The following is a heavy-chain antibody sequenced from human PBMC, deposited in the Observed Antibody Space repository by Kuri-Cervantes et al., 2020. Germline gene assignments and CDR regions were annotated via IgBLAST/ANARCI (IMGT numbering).Heavy chain of an antibody. CDR2: ISYDGSNK. V-gene: IGHV3-30*18. Sequence: GESLKISCAASGFTFSSYGMHWVRQAPGKGLEWVAVISYDGSNKYYADSVKGRFTISRDSSKNTLYLQMNSLRAEDTAVYYCAKYRALYYYYGMDVWGQGTTVTVSS. J-gene: IGHJ6*02. D-gene: IGHD1-26*01. CDR3: AKYRALYYYYGMDV. CDR1: GFTFSSYG.